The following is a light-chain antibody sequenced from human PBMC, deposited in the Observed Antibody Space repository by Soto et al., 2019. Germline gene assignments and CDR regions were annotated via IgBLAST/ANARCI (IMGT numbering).Light chain of an antibody. V-gene: IGKV3-20*01. Sequence: DIVLTQSPGTLSLSPGERATLSCRASQSVSSSYLAWYQQKPGQAPRLLIYSTSSRATGIPDRFSGSGSGTDFTLTISRLEPEDFAVYYCQQYGSSRTFGQGTKV. J-gene: IGKJ1*01. CDR2: STS. CDR1: QSVSSSY. CDR3: QQYGSSRT.